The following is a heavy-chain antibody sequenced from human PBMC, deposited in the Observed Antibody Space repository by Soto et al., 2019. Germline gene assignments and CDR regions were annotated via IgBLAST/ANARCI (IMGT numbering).Heavy chain of an antibody. V-gene: IGHV3-15*01. J-gene: IGHJ4*02. CDR2: IKTKADGRTT. D-gene: IGHD4-17*01. CDR1: GLTFSNAW. Sequence: GGSLRLSCEASGLTFSNAWMSWVRQAPGRGLEWVGRIKTKADGRTTDYAAPVKGRFTISSDDSKNTLYLQMYSLKTEDTAVYYCARGDYGVFDSWGQGTLVTVSS. CDR3: ARGDYGVFDS.